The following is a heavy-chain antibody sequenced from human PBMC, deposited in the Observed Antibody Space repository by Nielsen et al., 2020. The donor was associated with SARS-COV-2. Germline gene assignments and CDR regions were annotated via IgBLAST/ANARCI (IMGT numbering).Heavy chain of an antibody. V-gene: IGHV4-61*01. Sequence: SETLSLTCIVSGGSISTGSHYWSWIRQPPGKGLEWIGYIFYRGSTNYNPSLKSRLTISQDTSKNQFSLKLTSVTVADTALYYCARGISIAVAGDTWDYWGQGTLVTVS. J-gene: IGHJ4*02. D-gene: IGHD6-19*01. CDR3: ARGISIAVAGDTWDY. CDR2: IFYRGST. CDR1: GGSISTGSHY.